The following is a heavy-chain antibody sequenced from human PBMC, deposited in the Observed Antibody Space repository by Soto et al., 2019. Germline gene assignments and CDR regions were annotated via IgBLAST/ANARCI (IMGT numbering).Heavy chain of an antibody. J-gene: IGHJ4*02. CDR1: GYTFITYD. D-gene: IGHD7-27*01. Sequence: QVPLVQSGAEVKKPGASVKVSCKASGYTFITYDINWMRQAPGQGLEWLGWMNPDSGNTGYAQKFQGRVTMTRSTSISTAYMELSSLTSEDTAVYYCARNRRETGDFDYWGQGTLVTVSS. CDR3: ARNRRETGDFDY. CDR2: MNPDSGNT. V-gene: IGHV1-8*01.